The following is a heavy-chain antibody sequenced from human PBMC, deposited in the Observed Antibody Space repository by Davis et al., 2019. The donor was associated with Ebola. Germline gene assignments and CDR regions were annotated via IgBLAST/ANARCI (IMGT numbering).Heavy chain of an antibody. CDR2: INNGNT. CDR1: GYTFTNYG. J-gene: IGHJ6*03. CDR3: ARDRDFWSAYYYMDV. Sequence: ASVKVSCKASGYTFTNYGITWVRQAPGEGLEWMGWINNGNTHYAQNRQGRVTMTIDTSTGTAYMELRSLRSGDTAVYYCARDRDFWSAYYYMDVWGSGTTVTVAS. D-gene: IGHD3-3*01. V-gene: IGHV1-18*01.